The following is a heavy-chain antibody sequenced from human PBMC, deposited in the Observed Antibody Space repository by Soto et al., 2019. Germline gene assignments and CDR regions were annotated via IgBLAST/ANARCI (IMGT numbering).Heavy chain of an antibody. CDR3: ARGGYCSGGSCYGNLYFDY. CDR2: ISYDGNFK. J-gene: IGHJ4*02. V-gene: IGHV3-30-3*01. D-gene: IGHD2-15*01. CDR1: GFTFSRYA. Sequence: QVQLVESGGGVVQAGRSLRLSCAASGFTFSRYAMHWVRQAPGKGLEWVAAISYDGNFKDYADSVKGRFTISRDNSKNTLCLQMNSLRAEDTAVYHCARGGYCSGGSCYGNLYFDYWGQGTLVTVSS.